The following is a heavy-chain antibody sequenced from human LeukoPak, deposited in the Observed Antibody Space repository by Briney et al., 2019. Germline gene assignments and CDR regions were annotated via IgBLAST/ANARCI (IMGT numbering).Heavy chain of an antibody. D-gene: IGHD4-17*01. CDR2: ISSSSSTT. J-gene: IGHJ4*02. V-gene: IGHV3-48*01. Sequence: GGSLRLSCAASGFTFSSYSMNWVRQAPGKGLEWVSYISSSSSTTYYADSVKGRFTISRDNSKNTLYLQMNSLRAEDTAVYYCAKDRLVATVTTTGDHDYWGQGTLVTVSS. CDR1: GFTFSSYS. CDR3: AKDRLVATVTTTGDHDY.